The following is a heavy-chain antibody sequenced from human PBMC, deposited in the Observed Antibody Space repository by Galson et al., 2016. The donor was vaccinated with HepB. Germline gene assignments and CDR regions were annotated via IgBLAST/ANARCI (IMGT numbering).Heavy chain of an antibody. CDR3: ARSSTSRAWFDH. CDR1: GYSFTSYW. CDR2: IDPSDSYT. V-gene: IGHV5-10-1*01. D-gene: IGHD2-2*01. J-gene: IGHJ5*02. Sequence: QSGAEVKKPGESLRISCKGSGYSFTSYWISWVRQMPGKGLEWMGRIDPSDSYTNYSPSFQGHVTISTDRSISTAYLQWSSLKASDTAMYYCARSSTSRAWFDHWGQGTLVTVSS.